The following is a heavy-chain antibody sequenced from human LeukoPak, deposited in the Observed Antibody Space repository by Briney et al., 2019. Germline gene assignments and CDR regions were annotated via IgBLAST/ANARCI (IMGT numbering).Heavy chain of an antibody. CDR2: IYYSGST. Sequence: SETLSLTCTVSGGSISSGGYYWSWIRQHPGTGLEWIGYIYYSGSTYYNPSLESRVTISVDTSKNQFSLKLSSVTAADTAVYYCARKYPHDAFDIWGQGTMVTVSS. CDR3: ARKYPHDAFDI. V-gene: IGHV4-31*03. J-gene: IGHJ3*02. D-gene: IGHD2/OR15-2a*01. CDR1: GGSISSGGYY.